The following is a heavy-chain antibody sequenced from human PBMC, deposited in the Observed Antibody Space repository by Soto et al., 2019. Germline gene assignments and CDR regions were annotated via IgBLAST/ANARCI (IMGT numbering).Heavy chain of an antibody. V-gene: IGHV3-33*01. CDR2: IWYDGSNK. Sequence: QVQLVESGGGVVQPGRSLRLSCAASGFTFSSYGMHWVRQAPGKGLEWVAVIWYDGSNKYHADSVKGRFTMSRDNSKNTLYLQMNSLRADDSAVNYCAGELSVCVTSGGPLDYWGQGTLVTVSS. D-gene: IGHD3-10*01. CDR1: GFTFSSYG. CDR3: AGELSVCVTSGGPLDY. J-gene: IGHJ4*02.